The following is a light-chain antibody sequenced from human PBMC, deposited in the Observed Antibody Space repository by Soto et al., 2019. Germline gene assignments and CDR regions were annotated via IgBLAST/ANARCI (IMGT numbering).Light chain of an antibody. CDR1: QSISSW. CDR2: AAS. CDR3: QQANSFPLT. Sequence: DIQMTQSPSTLSAFVGDRVTITCRASQSISSWLAWYQQKPGKAPKLLVYAASSLQSGVPSRFSGSGSGTDFTLTISSLQPEDFATYYCQQANSFPLTFGQGTRREIK. J-gene: IGKJ5*01. V-gene: IGKV1-12*01.